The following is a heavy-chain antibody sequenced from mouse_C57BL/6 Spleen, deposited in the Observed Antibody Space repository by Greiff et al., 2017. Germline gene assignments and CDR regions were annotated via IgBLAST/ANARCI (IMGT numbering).Heavy chain of an antibody. V-gene: IGHV7-3*01. CDR1: GFTFTDYY. CDR3: ARDNPSYDGYPDWFAY. CDR2: SRNKANGYTT. Sequence: EVKVVESGGGLVQPGGSLSLSCAASGFTFTDYYMSWVRQPPGKALEWLGFSRNKANGYTTEYSASVKGRFTISRDTSQSILYLQMNALSAADSATYYCARDNPSYDGYPDWFAYWGQGTLVTVSA. J-gene: IGHJ3*01. D-gene: IGHD2-3*01.